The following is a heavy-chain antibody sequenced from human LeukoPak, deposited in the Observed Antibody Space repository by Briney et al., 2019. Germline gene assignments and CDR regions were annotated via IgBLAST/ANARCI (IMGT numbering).Heavy chain of an antibody. V-gene: IGHV4-39*01. D-gene: IGHD6-19*01. CDR1: GGSISSPISY. J-gene: IGHJ4*02. Sequence: SETLSLTCTVSGGSISSPISYWGWLRQPPGKGLEWIGSIFYDGTTYYNPSLKSRVTISVDTSKSQFSLTLRSVTAADTAVYYCARRVVAGTTVDFWGQGNLVTVSS. CDR2: IFYDGTT. CDR3: ARRVVAGTTVDF.